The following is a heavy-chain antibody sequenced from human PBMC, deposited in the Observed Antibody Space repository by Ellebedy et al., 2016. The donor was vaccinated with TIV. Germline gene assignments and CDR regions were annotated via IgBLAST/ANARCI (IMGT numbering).Heavy chain of an antibody. CDR2: INSDGSDT. CDR3: AAVQYWEAVFDM. D-gene: IGHD2-8*02. CDR1: GFTFSSHA. Sequence: PGGSLRLSCAASGFTFSSHAMNWVRQAPGKGLVWVSRINSDGSDTAYADSVRGRFTISRDNAKNTLYLQMNSLRAEDTAVYYCAAVQYWEAVFDMWGQGTMVTVSS. J-gene: IGHJ3*02. V-gene: IGHV3-74*01.